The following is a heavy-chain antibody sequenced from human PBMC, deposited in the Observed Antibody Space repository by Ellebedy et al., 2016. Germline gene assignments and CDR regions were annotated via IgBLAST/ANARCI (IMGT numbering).Heavy chain of an antibody. Sequence: SETLSLTXAVYGGSLSDYHWSWIRQSPGKGLEWIGEISHSGSSNHNPSLKSRVTISVDTSKNQFSLKLSSVTAADTAVYFCARIAGGPYYYFYYYIDVWGKGTTVTVSS. CDR3: ARIAGGPYYYFYYYIDV. J-gene: IGHJ6*03. CDR1: GGSLSDYH. V-gene: IGHV4-34*01. CDR2: ISHSGSS. D-gene: IGHD1-26*01.